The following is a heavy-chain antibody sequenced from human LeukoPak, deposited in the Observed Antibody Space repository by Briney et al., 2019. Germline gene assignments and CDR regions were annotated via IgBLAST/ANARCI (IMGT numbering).Heavy chain of an antibody. CDR1: GCVFSYYE. J-gene: IGHJ4*02. Sequence: GGPLTLSCAASGCVFSYYEVDWVRQAPGKGLEWISYISRTGTPMYYADSVKGRFTISRDNAKNSLYLQMNSLRAEDTAVYYCARGSGVQVWSSLDYWGQGTLVTVSS. D-gene: IGHD5-18*01. CDR3: ARGSGVQVWSSLDY. CDR2: ISRTGTPM. V-gene: IGHV3-48*03.